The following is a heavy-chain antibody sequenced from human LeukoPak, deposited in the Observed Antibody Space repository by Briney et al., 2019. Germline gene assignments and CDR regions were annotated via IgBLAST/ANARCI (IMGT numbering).Heavy chain of an antibody. V-gene: IGHV4-61*01. J-gene: IGHJ3*02. CDR3: ARDRYGGYPGAFDI. CDR2: IYYSGST. Sequence: SETLSLTCTVSGGSISSSSYYWGWIRQPPGKGLEWIGYIYYSGSTNYNPPLKSRVTISRDTSKNQFSLKLSSVTAADTAVYYCARDRYGGYPGAFDIWGQGTMVTVSS. D-gene: IGHD4-23*01. CDR1: GGSISSSSYY.